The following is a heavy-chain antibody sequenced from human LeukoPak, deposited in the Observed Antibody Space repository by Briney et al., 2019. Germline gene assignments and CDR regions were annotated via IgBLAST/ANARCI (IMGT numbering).Heavy chain of an antibody. V-gene: IGHV3-7*01. CDR3: ARVLPAVAGRGAFDI. CDR1: GLPFSSCW. D-gene: IGHD6-19*01. CDR2: IKQDGSEK. Sequence: QSGGSLRLSCAASGLPFSSCWMSWVRQAPGKGLEWVANIKQDGSEKYYVDSVRGRFSISRDNAKNSVHLQRNSLRAEDTAVYYCARVLPAVAGRGAFDIWGQGTMVTVSS. J-gene: IGHJ3*02.